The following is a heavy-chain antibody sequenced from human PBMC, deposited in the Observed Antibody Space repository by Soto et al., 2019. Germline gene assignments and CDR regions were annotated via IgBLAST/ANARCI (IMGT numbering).Heavy chain of an antibody. CDR2: IYYSGST. D-gene: IGHD6-6*01. V-gene: IGHV4-59*01. CDR3: ARGIADSPVGSKHFDY. Sequence: KTSETLSLTCTVSGGSISSYYWSWIRQPPGKGLEWIGYIYYSGSTNYNPSLKSRVTISVDTSKNQFSLKLSSVTAADTAVYYCARGIADSPVGSKHFDYWGQGTLVTVYS. CDR1: GGSISSYY. J-gene: IGHJ4*02.